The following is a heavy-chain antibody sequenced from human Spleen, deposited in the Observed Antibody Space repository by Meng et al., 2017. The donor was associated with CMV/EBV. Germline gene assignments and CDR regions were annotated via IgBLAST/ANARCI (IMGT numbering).Heavy chain of an antibody. CDR2: SIPILGIA. CDR1: GGTFSSYT. D-gene: IGHD6-6*01. V-gene: IGHV1-69*04. J-gene: IGHJ4*02. CDR3: AKDLLPSTAPRPPDS. Sequence: SVKVSCKASGGTFSSYTISWGRQAPGQGLEWMGRSIPILGIANYAQKFQGRVMITADKSTSTAYMELSSLRTEDTTAYYCAKDLLPSTAPRPPDSWGQGTLVTVSS.